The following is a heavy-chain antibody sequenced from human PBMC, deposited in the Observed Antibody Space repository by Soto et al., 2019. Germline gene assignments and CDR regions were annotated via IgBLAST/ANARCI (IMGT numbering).Heavy chain of an antibody. D-gene: IGHD1-26*01. Sequence: EVQLLESGGGLVQPGVSLRLSCAASGFTFSSYAMRWVHQAPVKGLEWVSAISGTGDRTYYADSVKGRFAISRDNSKNTLYLQMNSLRAEDTAVYYCARRGSGSYYDHWGQGTLVTVSS. CDR1: GFTFSSYA. J-gene: IGHJ4*02. CDR3: ARRGSGSYYDH. CDR2: ISGTGDRT. V-gene: IGHV3-23*01.